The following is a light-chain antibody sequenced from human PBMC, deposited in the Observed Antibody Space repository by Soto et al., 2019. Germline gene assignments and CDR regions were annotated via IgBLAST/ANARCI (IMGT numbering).Light chain of an antibody. Sequence: DIQLTQSPSFLSASVGDRVTITCRASQGISSYLAWYQQKPGKAPKLLIYAASTLQSGVPSRFSGSGSGTEFTLTISSLQPEDFATYYCQQLNSYGVGGGTKVEIK. CDR2: AAS. J-gene: IGKJ4*01. CDR3: QQLNSYG. V-gene: IGKV1-9*01. CDR1: QGISSY.